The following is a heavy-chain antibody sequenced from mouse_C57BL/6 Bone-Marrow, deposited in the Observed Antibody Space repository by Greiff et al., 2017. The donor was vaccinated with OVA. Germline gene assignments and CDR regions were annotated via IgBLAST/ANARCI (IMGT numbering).Heavy chain of an antibody. CDR3: AVSPWFAY. CDR2: IDPSDSYT. J-gene: IGHJ3*01. V-gene: IGHV1-59*01. CDR1: GYTFTSYW. Sequence: QVQLQQPGAELVRPGTSVKLSCKASGYTFTSYWMHWVKQRPGQGLEWIGVIDPSDSYTNYNQKFKGKATLTVETSSSTAYMQLSSLTSEDSAVYYCAVSPWFAYWGQGTLVTVSA.